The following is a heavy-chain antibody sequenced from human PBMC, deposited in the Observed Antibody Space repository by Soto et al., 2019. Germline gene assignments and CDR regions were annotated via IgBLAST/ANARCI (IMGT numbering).Heavy chain of an antibody. CDR1: DGSITSYY. CDR3: ARDKITGLLDY. Sequence: PSETLSLTCTVSDGSITSYYWSWIRQPPGKGLEWIGYIYYSGSTNYNPSLKSRVTISVDTSKNQFSLKLTSVTAADTAVYYCARDKITGLLDYWGQGTLVTVS. D-gene: IGHD2-8*02. V-gene: IGHV4-59*12. CDR2: IYYSGST. J-gene: IGHJ4*02.